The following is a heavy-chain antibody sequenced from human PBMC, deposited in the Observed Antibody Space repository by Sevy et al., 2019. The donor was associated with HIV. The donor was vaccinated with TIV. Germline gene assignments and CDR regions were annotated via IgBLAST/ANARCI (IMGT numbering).Heavy chain of an antibody. CDR2: VSTSGST. Sequence: SETLSLTCTVSGDSINTYYWSWIRQPPGKGLEWIGYVSTSGSTNYNPSHKSRGTISLDTSRNQVSLKVTSVTAADAAVYYCARLRWDLVVVPGATPGCYFDQWGQGTLVTVSS. CDR3: ARLRWDLVVVPGATPGCYFDQ. D-gene: IGHD2-2*01. J-gene: IGHJ4*02. CDR1: GDSINTYY. V-gene: IGHV4-4*08.